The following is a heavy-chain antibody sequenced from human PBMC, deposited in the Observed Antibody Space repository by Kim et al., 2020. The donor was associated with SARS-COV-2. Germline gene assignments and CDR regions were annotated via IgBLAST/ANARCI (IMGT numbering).Heavy chain of an antibody. Sequence: SVKVSCKASGGSFSSYAISWVRQAPGQGLEWMGRIIPILGIANYAQKFQGRVTITADKSTSTAYMELSSLRSEDTAVYYCATPVVGATTEYFQHWGQGTLVTVSS. CDR3: ATPVVGATTEYFQH. CDR2: IIPILGIA. D-gene: IGHD1-26*01. J-gene: IGHJ1*01. V-gene: IGHV1-69*04. CDR1: GGSFSSYA.